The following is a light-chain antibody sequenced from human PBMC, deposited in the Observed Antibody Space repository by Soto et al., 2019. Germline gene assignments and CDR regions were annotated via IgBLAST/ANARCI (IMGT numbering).Light chain of an antibody. V-gene: IGKV1-5*01. CDR1: QTISTW. CDR3: QQYNSYSYT. J-gene: IGKJ2*01. CDR2: GAS. Sequence: DIQMTQSPSTLSASAGDRVTLTCRASQTISTWLAWYQQKPGKAPKLLIYGASSLQTGVPSRFSGSGSGTEFTLTISSLQPDDFATYYCQQYNSYSYTFGQGTKLEIK.